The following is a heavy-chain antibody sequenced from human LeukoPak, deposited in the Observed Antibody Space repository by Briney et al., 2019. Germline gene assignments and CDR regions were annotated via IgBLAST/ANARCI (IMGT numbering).Heavy chain of an antibody. V-gene: IGHV4-34*01. Sequence: SETLSLTCVVYGGSFSGHYWSWIRQPPGKGLEWIGDINQSGRANYNPSLKSQVTISIDTSKNQFSLNLNSVTAAGTAVYYCVRNFDYWGQGTLVTVSS. CDR1: GGSFSGHY. CDR2: INQSGRA. J-gene: IGHJ4*02. CDR3: VRNFDY.